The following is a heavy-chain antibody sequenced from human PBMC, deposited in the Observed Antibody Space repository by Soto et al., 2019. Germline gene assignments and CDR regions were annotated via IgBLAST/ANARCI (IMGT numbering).Heavy chain of an antibody. Sequence: VQLVQSGAEVKKPGASVKVSCKASGYTFTSYGISWVRQAPGQGLEWMGWISAYNGNTNYAQKLQGRVTMTTDTSTSTAYMELRSLRSDDTAVYYCARGRDYYDSSGYYPRDDAFDIWGQGTMVTVSS. J-gene: IGHJ3*02. CDR3: ARGRDYYDSSGYYPRDDAFDI. CDR2: ISAYNGNT. D-gene: IGHD3-22*01. CDR1: GYTFTSYG. V-gene: IGHV1-18*04.